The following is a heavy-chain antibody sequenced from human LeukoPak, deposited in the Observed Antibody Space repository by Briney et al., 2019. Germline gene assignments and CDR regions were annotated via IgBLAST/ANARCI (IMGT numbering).Heavy chain of an antibody. CDR1: GGSFSGYY. V-gene: IGHV4-34*01. J-gene: IGHJ6*03. CDR3: ARRPGLNYYYYYMDI. D-gene: IGHD3-10*01. Sequence: SEALSLTCAVYGGSFSGYYWSWIRQPPGKGLEWIGEINQSGSTNYNPSLKSRVTISVDTSKNQFSLKLSSVTAADTAVYYCARRPGLNYYYYYMDIWGKGTTVTVSS. CDR2: INQSGST.